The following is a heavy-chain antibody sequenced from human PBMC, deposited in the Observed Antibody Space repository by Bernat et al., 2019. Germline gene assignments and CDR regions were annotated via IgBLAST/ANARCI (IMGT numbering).Heavy chain of an antibody. CDR3: ARGTIGQVSCFDY. J-gene: IGHJ4*02. CDR1: GFTFSSYS. Sequence: EVQLVESGGGLVKPGGSLRLSCAASGFTFSSYSMNWVRQAPGKGLEWVSSISSSSSYIYYADSVKGRFTITRDNANNSLYLQMTSLRAEDTAVYYCARGTIGQVSCFDYWGQGTLVTVSS. V-gene: IGHV3-21*01. CDR2: ISSSSSYI. D-gene: IGHD2-2*01.